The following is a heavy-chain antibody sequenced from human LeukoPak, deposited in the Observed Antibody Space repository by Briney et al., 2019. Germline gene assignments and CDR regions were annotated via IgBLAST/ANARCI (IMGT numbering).Heavy chain of an antibody. J-gene: IGHJ6*02. CDR1: GFTFNDYS. CDR3: AKGLLWSEVYYYYGMDV. D-gene: IGHD3-10*01. Sequence: GRSLRLSCAASGFTFNDYSMHRVRQAPGKGLEWVSGICWNSGSIGYADSVKGRFSISTDNAKNSLYLQMDSLNPEDTAVYYCAKGLLWSEVYYYYGMDVWGQGTTVTVSS. CDR2: ICWNSGSI. V-gene: IGHV3-9*01.